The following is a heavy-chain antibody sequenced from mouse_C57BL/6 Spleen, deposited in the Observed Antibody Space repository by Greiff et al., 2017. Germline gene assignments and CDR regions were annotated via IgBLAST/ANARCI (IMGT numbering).Heavy chain of an antibody. Sequence: VQLQQPVAELVRPGASVKLSCTASGFNFTNTYMPWVKQRPEQGLEWIGRIDPANGNTKYAPKFKGKATITADTSSNTAYLQLTSLASEDTAIYYCARHYYFDYWGQGTTLTVSS. CDR3: ARHYYFDY. CDR2: IDPANGNT. CDR1: GFNFTNTY. J-gene: IGHJ2*01. V-gene: IGHV14-3*01.